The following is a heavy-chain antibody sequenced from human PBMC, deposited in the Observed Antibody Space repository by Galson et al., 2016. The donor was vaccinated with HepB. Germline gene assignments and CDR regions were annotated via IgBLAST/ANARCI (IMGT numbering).Heavy chain of an antibody. CDR1: GFTFSNYG. J-gene: IGHJ4*02. Sequence: SLRLSCAASGFTFSNYGMTWVRQAPGKGLECVSSISRSGDSTDYADSVKGRFTISRDNSKNTLSLQMNSLTADDTAEYYCAKDLRYSSSFYVFGNWGQGTLITVSS. CDR3: AKDLRYSSSFYVFGN. CDR2: ISRSGDST. V-gene: IGHV3-23*01. D-gene: IGHD6-13*01.